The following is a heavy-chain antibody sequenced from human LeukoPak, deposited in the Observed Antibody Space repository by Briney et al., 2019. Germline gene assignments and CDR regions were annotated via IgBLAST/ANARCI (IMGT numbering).Heavy chain of an antibody. V-gene: IGHV3-30-3*01. D-gene: IGHD3-10*01. CDR1: GFIFSGYA. Sequence: GRSLRLSCAASGFIFSGYAMHWVRQAPGKGLEWVAVISYDGTNKYYADSVKGRFTISRDNSENTLYLQMNSLRAEDTAVYYCARDPVGPGYYSDYWGQGTLVTVSS. CDR2: ISYDGTNK. J-gene: IGHJ4*02. CDR3: ARDPVGPGYYSDY.